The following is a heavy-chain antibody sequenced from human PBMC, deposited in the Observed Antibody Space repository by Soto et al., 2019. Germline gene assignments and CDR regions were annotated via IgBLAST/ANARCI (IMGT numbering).Heavy chain of an antibody. J-gene: IGHJ3*02. CDR3: AKGSIMRNGISDPFDI. Sequence: GGSLRFSCAASGFTFRNYAMNWVRQAPGKGLEWVSFIHGDGAGTYYADSVKGRFTVSRDNSKNTLYLQMDSLRADDTALYYCAKGSIMRNGISDPFDIWGQGTMVTVSS. CDR1: GFTFRNYA. D-gene: IGHD3-16*01. V-gene: IGHV3-23*01. CDR2: IHGDGAGT.